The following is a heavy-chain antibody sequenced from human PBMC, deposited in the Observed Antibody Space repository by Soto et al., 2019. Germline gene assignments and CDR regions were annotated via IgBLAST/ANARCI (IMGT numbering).Heavy chain of an antibody. Sequence: VQVVESGGGLVQPGGSLRLSCAASGFTFSTYSMNWVRQAPGKGLAWVSYISSTGNTIYFPDSGKGRFTISRDTANKSLYLQMNSLRAEDTAVYYCARSGYFDDWGQGTLVTVSS. V-gene: IGHV3-48*01. J-gene: IGHJ4*02. CDR1: GFTFSTYS. CDR2: ISSTGNTI. D-gene: IGHD2-8*02. CDR3: ARSGYFDD.